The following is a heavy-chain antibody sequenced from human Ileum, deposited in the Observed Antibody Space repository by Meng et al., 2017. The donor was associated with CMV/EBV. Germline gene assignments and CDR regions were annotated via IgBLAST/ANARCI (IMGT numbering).Heavy chain of an antibody. J-gene: IGHJ4*02. CDR3: ARGTYIGYCSSNTCYTVDY. D-gene: IGHD2-2*02. Sequence: SVKVSCKASGGTFSSYAISWVRQAPGQGLEWMGGIIPIFGTANYAQKFQGRVTMTWNTSITTAYMELSSLNSDDTAVYYCARGTYIGYCSSNTCYTVDYWGQGTLVTVSS. CDR1: GGTFSSYA. CDR2: IIPIFGTA. V-gene: IGHV1-69*06.